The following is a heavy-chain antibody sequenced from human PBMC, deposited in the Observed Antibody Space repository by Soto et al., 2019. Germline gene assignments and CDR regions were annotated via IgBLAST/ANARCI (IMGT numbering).Heavy chain of an antibody. CDR3: AIYDILTGYYG. Sequence: SETLSLTCTVFGGSISSGDYYWSWIRQPPGKGLEWIGYIYYSGSTNYNPSLKSRVTISVDTSKNQFSLKLSSVTAADTAVYYCAIYDILTGYYGWGQGTLVTVSS. D-gene: IGHD3-9*01. CDR1: GGSISSGDYY. CDR2: IYYSGST. V-gene: IGHV4-30-4*01. J-gene: IGHJ4*02.